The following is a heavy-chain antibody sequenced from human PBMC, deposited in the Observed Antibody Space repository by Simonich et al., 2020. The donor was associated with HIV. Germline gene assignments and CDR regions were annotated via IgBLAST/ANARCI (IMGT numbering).Heavy chain of an antibody. V-gene: IGHV4-34*01. CDR1: GGSFSGYS. CDR3: ARHMCSVISCSEGFNWFDP. J-gene: IGHJ5*02. Sequence: QVQLQQWGAGLLKPSETLSLTCAVYGGSFSGYSWIWIRQPPGKGLEWIGEINHSRSTSNNPFLKSRVNISVDTSMKHLSRKLSSVTAADTAVYYCARHMCSVISCSEGFNWFDPWGQGTLVTVSS. D-gene: IGHD2-2*01. CDR2: INHSRST.